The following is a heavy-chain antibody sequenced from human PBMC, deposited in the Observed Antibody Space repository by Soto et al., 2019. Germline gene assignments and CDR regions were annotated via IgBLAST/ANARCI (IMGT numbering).Heavy chain of an antibody. CDR2: IVVGSGHI. D-gene: IGHD1-26*01. V-gene: IGHV1-58*02. Sequence: ASVKVSCKASGFTFINSAIQWVRQARGQHLEWMGWIVVGSGHINYAQKFQERLSITRDMSTSTAYMELSSFTLEDTAVYYCAAVQGGGATFHFWGPGTLVTVSS. CDR1: GFTFINSA. CDR3: AAVQGGGATFHF. J-gene: IGHJ4*02.